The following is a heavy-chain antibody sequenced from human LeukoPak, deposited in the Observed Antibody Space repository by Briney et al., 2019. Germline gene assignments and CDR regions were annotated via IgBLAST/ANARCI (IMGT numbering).Heavy chain of an antibody. CDR2: ISSSSSYI. Sequence: PGGSLRLSCAASGFTFSSYSMNWVRQTPGKGLEWVSSISSSSSYIYYADSLKGRFTISRDNAKNSLNLQMNSLRAEDTADSLRAEDTAVYYCARSGGTYRLKNYYFDYWGQGTLVTVSS. V-gene: IGHV3-21*01. J-gene: IGHJ4*02. CDR3: AEDTAVYYCARSGGTYRLKNYYFDY. D-gene: IGHD3-16*02. CDR1: GFTFSSYS.